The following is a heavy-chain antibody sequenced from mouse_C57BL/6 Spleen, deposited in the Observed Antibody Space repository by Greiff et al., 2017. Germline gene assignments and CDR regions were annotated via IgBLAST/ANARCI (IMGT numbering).Heavy chain of an antibody. D-gene: IGHD2-1*01. CDR2: IDPSDSYT. CDR3: ARSGGKDDY. J-gene: IGHJ2*01. CDR1: GYTFTSYW. V-gene: IGHV1-59*01. Sequence: VQLQQPGAELVRPGTSVKLSCKASGYTFTSYWMHWVKQRPGQGLEWIGVIDPSDSYTNYNQKFKGKATLTVDTSSSTAYMQLSSLTSEDSAVYYCARSGGKDDYWGQGTTLTVSS.